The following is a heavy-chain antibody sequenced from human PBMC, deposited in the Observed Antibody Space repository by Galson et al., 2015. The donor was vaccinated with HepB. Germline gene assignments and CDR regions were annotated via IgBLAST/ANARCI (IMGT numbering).Heavy chain of an antibody. D-gene: IGHD5-12*01. V-gene: IGHV3-9*01. CDR3: AKSEYYDSPYDF. CDR2: ISWNSGNI. CDR1: ELGLNDYA. Sequence: SLRLSCAGTELGLNDYAMHWVRQAPGEGLEWVSSISWNSGNIGYADSVRGRFTISRDNAKNSLYLQMNSLRPEDTAFYYCAKSEYYDSPYDFWGQGTLVTVSS. J-gene: IGHJ4*02.